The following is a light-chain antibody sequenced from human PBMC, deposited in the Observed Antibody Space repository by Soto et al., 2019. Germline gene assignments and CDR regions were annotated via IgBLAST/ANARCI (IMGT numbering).Light chain of an antibody. V-gene: IGKV4-1*01. Sequence: DIVLTQSPDSLAVSLGERATINCKSSQSVLYSSNNKNYLAWYQQKPGQPPKLLIYWASTRESGVPDRFSGSGSGIDFTLTISSLQAEDVAVYYCQQYYSTSYTFGQGTKLEIK. J-gene: IGKJ2*01. CDR1: QSVLYSSNNKNY. CDR2: WAS. CDR3: QQYYSTSYT.